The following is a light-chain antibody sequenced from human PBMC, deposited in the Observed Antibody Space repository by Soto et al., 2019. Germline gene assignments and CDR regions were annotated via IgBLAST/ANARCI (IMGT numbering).Light chain of an antibody. CDR1: SSNIGAGYD. Sequence: QSVLTQPPSVSGAPGQRVTISCTGSSSNIGAGYDVHWYQQLPGTAPKLLIYGNTNRPSGVPDRFSGSKSGTSASLAITGLQAEDEADYFCQSFDSTLSGSSVVFGGGTQLTGL. CDR3: QSFDSTLSGSSVV. V-gene: IGLV1-40*01. J-gene: IGLJ2*01. CDR2: GNT.